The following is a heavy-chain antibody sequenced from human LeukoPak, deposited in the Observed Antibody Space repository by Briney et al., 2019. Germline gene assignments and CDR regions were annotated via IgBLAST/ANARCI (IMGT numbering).Heavy chain of an antibody. Sequence: SETLSLTCTVSGGSISSGDCYWSWIRQPPGKGLEWIGYIYYSGSTYYNPSLKSRITMSVDTSKNQFSLKLSSVTAADTAVYYCAGWFWSGYFIFDYWGQGTLVTVSS. D-gene: IGHD3-3*01. CDR2: IYYSGST. CDR3: AGWFWSGYFIFDY. V-gene: IGHV4-30-4*01. J-gene: IGHJ4*02. CDR1: GGSISSGDCY.